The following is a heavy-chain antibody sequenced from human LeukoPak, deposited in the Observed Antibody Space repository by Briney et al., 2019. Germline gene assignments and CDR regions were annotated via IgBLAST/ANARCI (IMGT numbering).Heavy chain of an antibody. V-gene: IGHV4-39*01. J-gene: IGHJ4*02. Sequence: SETLSLTCSVSGGSISSSSFYWGWIRQPPGKGLEWIGSIHRSGSTYHNPSLKSRVTISADTSKNQFSLKLSSVTAADTAVYYCVRQKIDIYGYPSFDYWGKGPLVTVPS. D-gene: IGHD5-18*01. CDR3: VRQKIDIYGYPSFDY. CDR2: IHRSGST. CDR1: GGSISSSSFY.